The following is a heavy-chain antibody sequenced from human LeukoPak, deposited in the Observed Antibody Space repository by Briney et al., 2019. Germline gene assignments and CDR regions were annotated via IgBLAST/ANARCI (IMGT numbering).Heavy chain of an antibody. CDR1: GFTSSSYW. D-gene: IGHD6-13*01. CDR3: ARGGSSSWYRWAPTPYYFDY. V-gene: IGHV3-7*03. J-gene: IGHJ4*02. CDR2: IKQDGSEK. Sequence: GGSLRLSCAASGFTSSSYWMSWVRQAPGKGLEWVANIKQDGSEKYYVDSVKGRFTISRDNAKNSLYLQMNSLRAEDTAVYYCARGGSSSWYRWAPTPYYFDYWGQGTLVTVSS.